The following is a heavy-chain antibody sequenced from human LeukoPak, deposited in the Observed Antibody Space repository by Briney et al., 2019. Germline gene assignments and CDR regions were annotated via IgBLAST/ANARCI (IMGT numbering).Heavy chain of an antibody. V-gene: IGHV3-23*01. Sequence: GGSLRLSCAVSGFTFRFYAMTWVRQAPGKGLEWVSGISGDASVSKDADSVKGRFNISRDNSKNTLYLQLNSLRVEDTATYYCAKAGSSGWSSSGGDYWGQGSLVTVSS. J-gene: IGHJ4*02. CDR3: AKAGSSGWSSSGGDY. CDR2: ISGDASVS. CDR1: GFTFRFYA. D-gene: IGHD6-19*01.